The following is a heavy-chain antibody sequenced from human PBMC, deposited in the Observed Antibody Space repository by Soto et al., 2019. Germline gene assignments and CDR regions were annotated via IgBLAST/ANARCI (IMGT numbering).Heavy chain of an antibody. J-gene: IGHJ4*02. D-gene: IGHD3-22*01. Sequence: LSLTCTVSGGSISSSSYYWGWIRQPPGKGLEWIGSIYYSGSTYYNPSLKSRVTISVDTSKNQFSLKLSSVTAADTAVYYCARQKKYYYDSSYRYWGQGTLVTVSS. CDR3: ARQKKYYYDSSYRY. V-gene: IGHV4-39*01. CDR1: GGSISSSSYY. CDR2: IYYSGST.